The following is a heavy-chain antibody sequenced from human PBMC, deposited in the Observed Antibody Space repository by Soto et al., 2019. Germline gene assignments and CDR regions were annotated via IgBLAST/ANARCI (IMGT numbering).Heavy chain of an antibody. CDR3: ARDSWERPYGSGSFDQNY. CDR1: GFTVSSNY. Sequence: PGGSLRLSCAASGFTVSSNYMSWVRQAPGKGLEWVSVIYSGGSTYYADSVKGRFTISRDNSKNTLYLQMSSLRAEDTAVYYCARDSWERPYGSGSFDQNYWGQGTXVTVSS. D-gene: IGHD3-10*01. J-gene: IGHJ4*02. V-gene: IGHV3-66*01. CDR2: IYSGGST.